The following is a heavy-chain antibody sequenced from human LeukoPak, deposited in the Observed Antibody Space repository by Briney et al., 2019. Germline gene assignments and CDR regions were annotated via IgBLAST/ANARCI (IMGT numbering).Heavy chain of an antibody. CDR2: ITNGGSTI. J-gene: IGHJ6*02. Sequence: GGSLRLSCAASGFTFSDYNMNWVRQAPGKGLEWVSYITNGGSTIHHADSVKGRFATSRDNAKKTLYLQMNRLRAEDTAVYYCARSIGLTGGGVDVWGQGTTVTVSS. CDR3: ARSIGLTGGGVDV. CDR1: GFTFSDYN. V-gene: IGHV3-11*01. D-gene: IGHD3-9*01.